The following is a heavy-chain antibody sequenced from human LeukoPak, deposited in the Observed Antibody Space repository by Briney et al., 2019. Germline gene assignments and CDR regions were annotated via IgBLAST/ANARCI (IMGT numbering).Heavy chain of an antibody. V-gene: IGHV4-61*02. CDR2: LYSSGST. J-gene: IGHJ4*02. CDR1: GGSISSGGNY. CDR3: ARGLSRGFDN. Sequence: SQTLSLTCTVSGGSISSGGNYWSWIRQPAGKGLEWIGRLYSSGSTNYNPSLKSRVTISVDTSKNQFSLKLSSVTAADTAVYYCARGLSRGFDNWGQGTLVTVSS.